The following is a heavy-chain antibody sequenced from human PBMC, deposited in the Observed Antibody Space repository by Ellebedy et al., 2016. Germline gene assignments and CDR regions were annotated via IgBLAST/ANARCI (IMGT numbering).Heavy chain of an antibody. J-gene: IGHJ6*02. V-gene: IGHV3-15*01. CDR2: IKSKTDGGTT. CDR1: GFTFSNAW. CDR3: NTEPGYCSGGSCLYYYYYGMDV. Sequence: ESLKISXAASGFTFSNAWMSWVRQAPGKGLEWVGRIKSKTDGGTTDYAAPVKGRFTISRDDSKNTLYLQMNSLKTEDTAVYYCNTEPGYCSGGSCLYYYYYGMDVWGQGTTVTVSS. D-gene: IGHD2-15*01.